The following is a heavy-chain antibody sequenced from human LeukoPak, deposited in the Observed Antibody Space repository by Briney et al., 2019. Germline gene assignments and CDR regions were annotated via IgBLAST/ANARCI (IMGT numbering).Heavy chain of an antibody. CDR2: INPNSGGT. V-gene: IGHV1-2*02. CDR3: ARRYCGGDCFDDAFDI. Sequence: ASVKVSCKASGYIFTTYIISWVRQAPGQGLEWMGWINPNSGGTNYAQKFQGRVTMTRDTSISTAYMELSRLRSEDTAVYYCARRYCGGDCFDDAFDIWGQGTMVTVSS. D-gene: IGHD2-21*01. CDR1: GYIFTTYI. J-gene: IGHJ3*02.